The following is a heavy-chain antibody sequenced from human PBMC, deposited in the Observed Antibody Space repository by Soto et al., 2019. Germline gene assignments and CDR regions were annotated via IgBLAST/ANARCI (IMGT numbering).Heavy chain of an antibody. CDR1: GFNLSPYS. Sequence: GGPLRFSCAVSGFNLSPYSMNLVRQAPGKGLEWISYISSGGDTIYYADSVRGRFTVSRDNTKNSLYLQMDSLRDEDTAVYYCARDRSTIYGVVAPIDYWGQGTLVTVSS. CDR3: ARDRSTIYGVVAPIDY. D-gene: IGHD3-3*01. J-gene: IGHJ4*02. V-gene: IGHV3-48*02. CDR2: ISSGGDTI.